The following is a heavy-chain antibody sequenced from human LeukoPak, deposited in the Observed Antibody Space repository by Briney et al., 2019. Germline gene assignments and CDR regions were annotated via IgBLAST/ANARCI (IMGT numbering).Heavy chain of an antibody. Sequence: SETLSLTCTVSGGSISGLYWTWIRQPAGKGLEWIGRIYTSGTTNYNPSLKSRVTISVDTSKNQFSLKLTSVTAADTAVYYGARVLAYWYFDLWGRGTRVTVSS. V-gene: IGHV4-4*07. CDR3: ARVLAYWYFDL. J-gene: IGHJ2*01. CDR2: IYTSGTT. CDR1: GGSISGLY.